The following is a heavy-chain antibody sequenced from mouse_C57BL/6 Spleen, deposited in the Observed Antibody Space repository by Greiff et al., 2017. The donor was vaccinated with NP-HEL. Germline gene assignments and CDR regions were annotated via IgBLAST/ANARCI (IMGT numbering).Heavy chain of an antibody. J-gene: IGHJ3*01. CDR1: GFTFSSYA. CDR2: ISDGGSYT. CDR3: ARGGKGTFAY. V-gene: IGHV5-4*01. Sequence: EVQGVESGGGLVKPGGSLKLSCAASGFTFSSYAMSWVRQTPEKRLEWVATISDGGSYTYYPDNVKGRFTISRDNAKNNLYLQMSHLKSEDTAMYYCARGGKGTFAYWGQGTLVTVSA. D-gene: IGHD3-3*01.